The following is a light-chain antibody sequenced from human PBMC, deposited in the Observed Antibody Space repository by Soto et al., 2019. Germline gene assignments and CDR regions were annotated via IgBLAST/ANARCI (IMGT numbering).Light chain of an antibody. V-gene: IGLV2-14*01. CDR1: SSDVGGYNY. CDR2: EVS. CDR3: SSYTSSSTLAVV. J-gene: IGLJ2*01. Sequence: QSALTQPASVSGSPGQSITISCTGTSSDVGGYNYVSWYQQHPGKAPKRMIYEVSNRPSGVSNRFSGSKSGNTASLTISGLQAEDEADYYGSSYTSSSTLAVVFGGGTKLTVL.